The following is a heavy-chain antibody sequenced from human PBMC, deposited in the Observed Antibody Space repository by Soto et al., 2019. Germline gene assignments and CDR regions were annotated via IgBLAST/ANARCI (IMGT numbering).Heavy chain of an antibody. D-gene: IGHD3-16*02. Sequence: QVQLVESGGGVVQPGRSLRLSCAASGFTFSSYAMHWVRQAPGKGLEWVAVISYDGSDTYYADSVKGRFTISRDNSKNTLNLKMNNLRADDTAAYYCAKALGELSPESYDYWGQGTLITVSS. V-gene: IGHV3-30*18. CDR1: GFTFSSYA. CDR3: AKALGELSPESYDY. J-gene: IGHJ4*02. CDR2: ISYDGSDT.